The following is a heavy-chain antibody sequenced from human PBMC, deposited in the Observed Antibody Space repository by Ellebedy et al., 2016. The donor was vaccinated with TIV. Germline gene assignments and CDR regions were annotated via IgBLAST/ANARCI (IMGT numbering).Heavy chain of an antibody. CDR3: ARGSFAPDY. J-gene: IGHJ4*02. CDR2: LTFDGNNT. CDR1: GFTITAHG. V-gene: IGHV3-23*01. Sequence: PGGSLRLSCAASGFTITAHGMTWVRQAPGKGLEWVSSLTFDGNNTFYANSVKGRFTISRDSSKNTLYLQLNSLTPEDTALYYCARGSFAPDYWGRGTLVTVSS. D-gene: IGHD2-15*01.